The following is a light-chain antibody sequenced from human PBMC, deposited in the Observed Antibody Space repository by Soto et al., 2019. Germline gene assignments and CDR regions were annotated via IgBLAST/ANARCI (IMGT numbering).Light chain of an antibody. CDR2: GAS. CDR1: QTVANNA. J-gene: IGKJ1*01. CDR3: QQYGDSRT. Sequence: EIMLTQSPGTLSLSPGERATLSCRASQTVANNALAWYQQKPGQAPRLLIFGASSRATAIPDRFSGSGSGTDFTLSISRLEPEDFAVYYCQQYGDSRTFGQGTKVDIK. V-gene: IGKV3-20*01.